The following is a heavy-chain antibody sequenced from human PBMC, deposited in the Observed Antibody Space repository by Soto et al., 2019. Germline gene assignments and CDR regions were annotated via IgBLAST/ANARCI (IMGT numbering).Heavy chain of an antibody. J-gene: IGHJ4*02. V-gene: IGHV4-34*01. Sequence: PSATLSLPCAVYGGSFSGYYWTWIRQPPGTGLEWIGEINHSGSTNYNPSLKSRVTISVDTSKNRFSLKLTSVTAADTAVYYCARDKITGLFDYLGQGTRVTVSS. D-gene: IGHD2-8*02. CDR3: ARDKITGLFDY. CDR2: INHSGST. CDR1: GGSFSGYY.